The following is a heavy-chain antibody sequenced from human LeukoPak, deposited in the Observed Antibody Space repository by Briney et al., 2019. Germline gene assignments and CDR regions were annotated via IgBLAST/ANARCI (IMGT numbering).Heavy chain of an antibody. Sequence: QPGGSLRLSCAASGFTFSSYAMSWVRQAPGKGLEWVSAISGSGGSTYYADSVKGRFTISRDNSKNTLCLQMNSLRAEDTAVYYCAKRAARGAAAITGKVDYWGQGTLVTVSS. CDR1: GFTFSSYA. D-gene: IGHD2-2*02. J-gene: IGHJ4*02. CDR2: ISGSGGST. CDR3: AKRAARGAAAITGKVDY. V-gene: IGHV3-23*01.